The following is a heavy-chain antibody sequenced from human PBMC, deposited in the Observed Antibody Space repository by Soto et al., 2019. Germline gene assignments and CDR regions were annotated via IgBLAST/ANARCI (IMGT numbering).Heavy chain of an antibody. J-gene: IGHJ4*02. CDR1: GGSISSGGYY. CDR3: ARGSSGWEYFDY. CDR2: IYYSGST. D-gene: IGHD6-19*01. Sequence: SETLSLTCTVSGGSISSGGYYWSWIRQHPGKGLEWIGYIYYSGSTYYNPSLKSRVTISVDTSKNQFSLKLSSATAADTAVYYCARGSSGWEYFDYWGQRTLVTAPQ. V-gene: IGHV4-31*03.